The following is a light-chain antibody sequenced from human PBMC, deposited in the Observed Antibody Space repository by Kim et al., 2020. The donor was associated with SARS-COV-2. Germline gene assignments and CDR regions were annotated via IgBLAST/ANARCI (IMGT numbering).Light chain of an antibody. CDR1: SGHSSYA. Sequence: QPVLTQSPSASASLGASVKLTCTLSSGHSSYAIAWHQQQPEKGPRYLMKLNIDGSHSKGDGIPDRFSGSSSGAERYLTISSLQSEDEADYYCQTWGTGTVVFGGGTQLTVL. J-gene: IGLJ2*01. CDR2: LNIDGSH. V-gene: IGLV4-69*01. CDR3: QTWGTGTVV.